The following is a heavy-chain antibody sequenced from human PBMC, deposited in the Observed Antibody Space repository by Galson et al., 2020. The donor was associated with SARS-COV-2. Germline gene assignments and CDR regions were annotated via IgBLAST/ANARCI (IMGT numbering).Heavy chain of an antibody. CDR2: ITYNGNN. V-gene: IGHV4-34*01. CDR3: ARVRPHSWWLHPRSYHSAMDV. CDR1: GASLSSYD. Sequence: SETLSLTCAVYGASLSSYDWSWVRQPPGKGLEWIGEITYNGNNNYNLSLKSRVTISVDTSKNQFSLKLDSVTAADTGVYYCARVRPHSWWLHPRSYHSAMDVWGQGNTVAVSS. J-gene: IGHJ6*02. D-gene: IGHD2-15*01.